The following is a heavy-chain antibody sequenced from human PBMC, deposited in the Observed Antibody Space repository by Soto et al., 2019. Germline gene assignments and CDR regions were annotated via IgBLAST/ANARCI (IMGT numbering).Heavy chain of an antibody. Sequence: HPGGSLRLSCAASGFTFNNYGMNWVRQAPGKGLEWVSGISSGCANTYYTDSVKGRFTISRDNSKNTVHLQMNRLRSEDTAVYYCAKSWQWLVSVWGQGTLVTVSS. V-gene: IGHV3-23*01. D-gene: IGHD2-8*01. CDR2: ISSGCANT. CDR1: GFTFNNYG. CDR3: AKSWQWLVSV. J-gene: IGHJ4*02.